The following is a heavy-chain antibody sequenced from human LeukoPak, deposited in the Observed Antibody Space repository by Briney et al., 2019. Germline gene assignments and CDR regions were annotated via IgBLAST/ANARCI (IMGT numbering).Heavy chain of an antibody. V-gene: IGHV3-7*01. D-gene: IGHD5/OR15-5a*01. Sequence: PGGSLRLSCAASGFTFRIYWMSWVRQAPGKGLEWVANIKQDGSEKYYVDSVRGRFTLSRDNAKNSPYLQMDSLRAEDTAVCYCASSVGGFFDYWGQGNLVTVSS. CDR1: GFTFRIYW. J-gene: IGHJ4*02. CDR3: ASSVGGFFDY. CDR2: IKQDGSEK.